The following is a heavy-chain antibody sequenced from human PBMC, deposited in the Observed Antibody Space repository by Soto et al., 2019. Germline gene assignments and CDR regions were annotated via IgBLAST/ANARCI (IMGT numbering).Heavy chain of an antibody. CDR1: GFTFDDYV. D-gene: IGHD6-13*01. CDR2: ISWKSGTI. J-gene: IGHJ5*02. V-gene: IGHV3-9*01. Sequence: EVQLVESGGGLVQPGGSLRLSCAASGFTFDDYVMHWVRQGPGKGLEWVSGISWKSGTIGYADFVKGRFTISRDNAKNSLYLEMNSLRAEDTAFYYCAKDLIAQSDSWLNWFDPWGQGTLVTVSS. CDR3: AKDLIAQSDSWLNWFDP.